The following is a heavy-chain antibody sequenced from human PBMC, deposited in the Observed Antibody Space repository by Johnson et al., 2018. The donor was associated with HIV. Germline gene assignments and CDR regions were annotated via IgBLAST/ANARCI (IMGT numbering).Heavy chain of an antibody. D-gene: IGHD1-26*01. Sequence: VQLVESGGGVVRPGGSLRLSCAASGFTFEDYGMSWVRQAPVKGLEWVSGINWNGGTIGYADSVKGRFTISRDNTKNSLYLQMNSLRAEDTALYDCARPPVGGSFRGAFDIWGQGTMVTVSS. CDR3: ARPPVGGSFRGAFDI. V-gene: IGHV3-20*01. CDR2: INWNGGTI. J-gene: IGHJ3*02. CDR1: GFTFEDYG.